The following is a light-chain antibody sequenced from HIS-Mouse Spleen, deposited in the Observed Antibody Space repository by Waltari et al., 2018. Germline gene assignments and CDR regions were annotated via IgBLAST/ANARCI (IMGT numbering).Light chain of an antibody. Sequence: SSELTQDPAVSVALGQTVRITCQGDSLRSYYASWNQQKPGQAPVIVIYGKNNRPSGIPDRFSGSSSGNTASLTITGAQAEDEADYYCNSRDSSGNHWVFGGGTKLTVL. V-gene: IGLV3-19*01. CDR2: GKN. CDR1: SLRSYY. CDR3: NSRDSSGNHWV. J-gene: IGLJ3*02.